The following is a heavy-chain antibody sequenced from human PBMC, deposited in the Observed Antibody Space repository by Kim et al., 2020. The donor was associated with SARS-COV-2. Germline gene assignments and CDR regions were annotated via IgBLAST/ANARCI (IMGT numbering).Heavy chain of an antibody. CDR2: IIPIFGTA. CDR3: ARSRGDYYDSSGLDY. V-gene: IGHV1-69*13. CDR1: GGTFSSYA. D-gene: IGHD3-22*01. J-gene: IGHJ4*02. Sequence: SVKVSCKASGGTFSSYAISWVRQAPGQGLEWMGGIIPIFGTANYAQKFQGRVTITADESTSTAYMELSSLRSEDTAVYYCARSRGDYYDSSGLDYWGQGTLVTVSS.